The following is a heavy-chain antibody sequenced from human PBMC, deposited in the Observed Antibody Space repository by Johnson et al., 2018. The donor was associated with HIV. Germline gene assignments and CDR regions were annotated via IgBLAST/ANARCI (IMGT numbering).Heavy chain of an antibody. CDR2: MSYAGTNE. CDR3: AKSYCPGCDGFDR. D-gene: IGHD2-8*02. Sequence: QVQLVESGGGVVQPGRSLRLSCAASGFTFSNHAMYWVRQAPGKGLEWVALMSYAGTNEYYADSVKGRFPISRDNSKNMLYLQMNTLRADDTGVYYCAKSYCPGCDGFDRWGQGTMVTVSS. CDR1: GFTFSNHA. V-gene: IGHV3-30*18. J-gene: IGHJ3*02.